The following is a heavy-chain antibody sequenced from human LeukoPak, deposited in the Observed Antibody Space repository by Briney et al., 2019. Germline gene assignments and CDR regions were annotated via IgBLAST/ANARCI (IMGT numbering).Heavy chain of an antibody. CDR2: IYYSGST. CDR3: ARQIGSYYYYYYMDV. CDR1: GGSFSSYY. J-gene: IGHJ6*03. Sequence: SETLSLTCAVYGGSFSSYYWGWIRQPPGKGLEWIGSIYYSGSTYYNPSLKSRVTISVDTSKNQFSLKLSSVTATDTAVYYCARQIGSYYYYYYMDVWGKGTTVTVSS. V-gene: IGHV4-39*07. D-gene: IGHD1-26*01.